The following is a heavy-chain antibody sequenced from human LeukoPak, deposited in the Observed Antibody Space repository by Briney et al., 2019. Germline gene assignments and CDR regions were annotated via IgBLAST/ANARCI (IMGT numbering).Heavy chain of an antibody. V-gene: IGHV1-69*05. CDR2: IIPIFGTA. CDR1: GGTFSSYA. Sequence: VASVKVSCKASGGTFSSYAISWVRQAPGQGLEWMGGIIPIFGTANYAQKFQGRVTITTDESTSTAYMELGSLRSENTAVYYCARGVPYSNYAHDDYYYYMDVWGKGTTVTVSS. D-gene: IGHD4-11*01. CDR3: ARGVPYSNYAHDDYYYYMDV. J-gene: IGHJ6*03.